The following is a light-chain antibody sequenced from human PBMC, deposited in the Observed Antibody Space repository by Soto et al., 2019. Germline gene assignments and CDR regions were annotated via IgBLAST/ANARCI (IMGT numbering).Light chain of an antibody. CDR2: DTS. CDR3: QQSQYWPPIN. CDR1: QTVGRSY. Sequence: EIVLTQSPVIMYLSPGEVATLSCRASQTVGRSYLAWYQQKPGQAPRLLIYDTSNRATGVPARFSGSGSGTDFTLTISSLEPEDCAIYYCQQSQYWPPINFGQGTRLEIK. V-gene: IGKV3-11*01. J-gene: IGKJ5*01.